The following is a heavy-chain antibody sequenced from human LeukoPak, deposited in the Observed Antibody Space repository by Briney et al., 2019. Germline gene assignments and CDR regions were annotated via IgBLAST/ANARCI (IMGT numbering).Heavy chain of an antibody. V-gene: IGHV3-23*01. CDR3: AKDRDIVATHRLDY. CDR2: ISGSGGTT. Sequence: PGGSLRLSCAASGFTFSSYAMSWVRQAPGKGLEWVSGISGSGGTTYYADSVQGRFTISRDNSKKTVFLQMSSLRAEDTAVYYCAKDRDIVATHRLDYWGQGTLVTVSS. CDR1: GFTFSSYA. J-gene: IGHJ4*02. D-gene: IGHD5-12*01.